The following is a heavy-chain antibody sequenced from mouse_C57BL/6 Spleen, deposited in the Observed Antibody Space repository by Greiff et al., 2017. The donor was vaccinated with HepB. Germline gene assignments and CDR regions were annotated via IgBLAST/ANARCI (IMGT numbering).Heavy chain of an antibody. CDR2: IYPGDGDT. J-gene: IGHJ3*01. CDR1: GYSFSSSW. CDR3: ARELRRSGLAY. Sequence: QVQLKESGPELVKPGASVKLSCKASGYSFSSSWMNWVKQRPGKGLEWIGRIYPGDGDTNYNGKFKGKATLTADKSSSTAYMQLSSLTSEGSAVDFCARELRRSGLAYGGKGTLVTVSA. V-gene: IGHV1-82*01.